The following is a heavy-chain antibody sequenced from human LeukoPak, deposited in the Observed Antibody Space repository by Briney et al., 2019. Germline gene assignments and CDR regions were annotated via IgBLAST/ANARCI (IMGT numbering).Heavy chain of an antibody. D-gene: IGHD6-19*01. J-gene: IGHJ4*02. CDR2: IIPIFGTA. CDR3: ARTMYSSGWFFDY. V-gene: IGHV1-69*05. CDR1: GGTFSSYA. Sequence: SVKVSCKASGGTFSSYAISWVRQAPGRGLEWMGGIIPIFGTANYAQKFQGRVTITTDESTSTAYIELSSLRSEDTAVYYCARTMYSSGWFFDYWGQGTLVTVSS.